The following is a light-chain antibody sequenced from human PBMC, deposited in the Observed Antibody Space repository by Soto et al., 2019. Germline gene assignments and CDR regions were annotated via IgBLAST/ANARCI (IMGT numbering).Light chain of an antibody. Sequence: EIVLTQSPGTLSLYPGERATLSCRASQSVSRSYLAWYQQKPGQAPRLLIYGASSRATGIPDRFSGSGSGTDFTLTISRLEPEDFAVYYCQQDGSSPVTFGQGTKV. J-gene: IGKJ1*01. CDR1: QSVSRSY. V-gene: IGKV3-20*01. CDR2: GAS. CDR3: QQDGSSPVT.